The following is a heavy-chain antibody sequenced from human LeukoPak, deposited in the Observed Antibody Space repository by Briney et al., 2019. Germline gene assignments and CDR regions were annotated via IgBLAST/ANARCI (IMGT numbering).Heavy chain of an antibody. Sequence: ASETLSLTCAVYGGSFSGYYWSWIRQPPGKGLEWIGEINHSGSTNYNPSLKSRVTISVDTSKDQFSLKLSSVTAADTAVYYCARRRGQWPGGGYFDYWGQGTLVTVSS. J-gene: IGHJ4*02. CDR3: ARRRGQWPGGGYFDY. CDR1: GGSFSGYY. D-gene: IGHD6-19*01. V-gene: IGHV4-34*01. CDR2: INHSGST.